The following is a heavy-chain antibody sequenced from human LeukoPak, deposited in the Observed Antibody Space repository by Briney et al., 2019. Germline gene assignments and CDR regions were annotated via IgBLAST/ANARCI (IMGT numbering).Heavy chain of an antibody. CDR3: ARHVDTAMVIWDHNYYYYGMDV. Sequence: SVKVSCKASGGTFSSYTISWVRQAPGQGLEWMGRIIPILGIANYAQKFQGRVTITADKSTSTAYMELSSLRSEDTDVYYCARHVDTAMVIWDHNYYYYGMDVWGQGTTVTVSS. D-gene: IGHD5-18*01. CDR2: IIPILGIA. CDR1: GGTFSSYT. J-gene: IGHJ6*02. V-gene: IGHV1-69*02.